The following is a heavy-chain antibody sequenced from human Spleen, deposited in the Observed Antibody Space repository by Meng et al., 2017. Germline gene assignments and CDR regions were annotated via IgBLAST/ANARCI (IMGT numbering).Heavy chain of an antibody. D-gene: IGHD3-10*01. J-gene: IGHJ6*02. V-gene: IGHV3-21*01. CDR1: GFTFSSYS. CDR2: ISSGSSYI. Sequence: GESLKISCAASGFTFSSYSMNWVRQAPGKGLEWVSSISSGSSYIKYADSVKGRFTISRDNSKNTLYLQMNSLRAEDTAVYYCARDEDSRGVPLASTRYYDMDVWGQGTTVTVSS. CDR3: ARDEDSRGVPLASTRYYDMDV.